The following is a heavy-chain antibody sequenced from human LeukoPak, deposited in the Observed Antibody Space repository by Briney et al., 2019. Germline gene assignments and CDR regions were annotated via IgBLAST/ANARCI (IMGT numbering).Heavy chain of an antibody. D-gene: IGHD2-8*01. CDR1: GYSFTSYA. J-gene: IGHJ6*03. CDR2: IYGDNGNT. Sequence: ASVKVSCTASGYSFTSYAMNWVRQAPGQRLEWMGWIYGDNGNTKYSQEFQGRVTITRDTSASTAYMELSSLRSEGMAVYYCARGVPGVYYYYYMDVWGKGTTVTVSS. CDR3: ARGVPGVYYYYYMDV. V-gene: IGHV1-3*03.